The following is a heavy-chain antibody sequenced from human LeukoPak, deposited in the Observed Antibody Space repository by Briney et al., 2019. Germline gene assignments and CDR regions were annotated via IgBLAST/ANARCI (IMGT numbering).Heavy chain of an antibody. D-gene: IGHD2-2*03. CDR3: AKGPLGWIPIDY. CDR1: GFTFSSYA. J-gene: IGHJ4*02. Sequence: HPGGSLRLSCAASGFTFSSYAMSWVRQAPGKGLEWVSAISGSGGSTYSADSVKGRFTISRENSKNTLYLQMSSLRAEDTAVYYCAKGPLGWIPIDYWGQGTLVTVSS. CDR2: ISGSGGST. V-gene: IGHV3-23*01.